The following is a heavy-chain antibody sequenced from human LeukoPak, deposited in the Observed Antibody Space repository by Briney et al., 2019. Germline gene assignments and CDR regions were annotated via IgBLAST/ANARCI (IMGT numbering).Heavy chain of an antibody. V-gene: IGHV5-51*01. J-gene: IGHJ4*02. CDR2: IHPGDSDT. D-gene: IGHD3-22*01. CDR3: ARRLELYYDCSGYYP. CDR1: GYSFASYW. Sequence: GESLKISCKGSGYSFASYWIGWVRQMPGKGLEWMGIIHPGDSDTRYSPSFQGQVTISADKSISTAYLQWSSLKASDTAMYYCARRLELYYDCSGYYPWGQGTLVTVSS.